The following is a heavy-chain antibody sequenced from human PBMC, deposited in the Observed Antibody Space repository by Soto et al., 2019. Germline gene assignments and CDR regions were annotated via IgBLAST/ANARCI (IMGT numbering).Heavy chain of an antibody. V-gene: IGHV3-23*01. CDR1: GFTFSNYA. Sequence: EVRLLESGGGLVQPGGSLRLSCVASGFTFSNYAMSWVRQAPVKGLEWVSVVTGRSSSTYYADSVEGRFIISRDNSRNTLFRQMNSLGAEDTAVYYCTKHLPSKKNQRRWADAFHIWGQGTILTVSS. CDR2: VTGRSSST. CDR3: TKHLPSKKNQRRWADAFHI. J-gene: IGHJ3*02. D-gene: IGHD2-2*01.